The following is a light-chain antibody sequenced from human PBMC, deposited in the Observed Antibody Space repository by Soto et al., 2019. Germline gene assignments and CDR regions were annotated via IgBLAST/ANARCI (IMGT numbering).Light chain of an antibody. J-gene: IGKJ1*01. CDR3: QQRSNWPVT. V-gene: IGKV3-11*01. CDR2: DAS. CDR1: QSVSSY. Sequence: EIVLTQSPVTLSLSPGERATLSCRASQSVSSYLAWYQQKPGQAPRLLIYDASTRATGISARFSGSGSGTDFTLTISSLEPEDFAVYYCQQRSNWPVTFGQGTKVEVK.